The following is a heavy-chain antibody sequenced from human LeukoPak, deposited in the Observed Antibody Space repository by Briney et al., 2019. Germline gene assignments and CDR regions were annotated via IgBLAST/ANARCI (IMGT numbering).Heavy chain of an antibody. V-gene: IGHV1-2*06. CDR3: ARDQGLDYYYYGMDV. CDR1: GYTFTGYY. D-gene: IGHD3/OR15-3a*01. J-gene: IGHJ6*02. CDR2: INPNSGGT. Sequence: ASVKVSCKASGYTFTGYYMHWVRPAPGQGLEWMGRINPNSGGTNYAQKFQGRVTMTRDTSISTAYMELSRLRSDDTAVYYCARDQGLDYYYYGMDVWGQGTTVTVSS.